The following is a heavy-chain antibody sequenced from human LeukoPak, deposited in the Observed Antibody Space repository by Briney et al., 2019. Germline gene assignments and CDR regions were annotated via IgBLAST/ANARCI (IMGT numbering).Heavy chain of an antibody. CDR1: GGSFSGYY. Sequence: SETLSLTCAVYGGSFSGYYWSWIRQPPGKGLEWIGYIYYSGSTNYNPSLKSRVTILVDTSKNQFSLKLSSVTAADTAVYYCATDLSGWYFDFWGQGTLVTVSS. J-gene: IGHJ4*02. V-gene: IGHV4-59*01. CDR2: IYYSGST. CDR3: ATDLSGWYFDF. D-gene: IGHD6-19*01.